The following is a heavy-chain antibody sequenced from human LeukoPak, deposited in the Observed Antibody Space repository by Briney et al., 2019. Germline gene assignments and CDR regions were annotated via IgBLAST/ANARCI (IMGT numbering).Heavy chain of an antibody. V-gene: IGHV5-51*01. CDR3: ARQEGSGNYLYYFDY. CDR2: IYPGDSDT. D-gene: IGHD3-10*01. J-gene: IGHJ4*02. CDR1: GYSFTTYW. Sequence: GESLKISCKGSGYSFTTYWIAWVRQMPGKGLEWMGIIYPGDSDTRYSPSFQGQVTISADKSISTAYLQWSSLKASDTAMYYCARQEGSGNYLYYFDYWGQGTLVTVSS.